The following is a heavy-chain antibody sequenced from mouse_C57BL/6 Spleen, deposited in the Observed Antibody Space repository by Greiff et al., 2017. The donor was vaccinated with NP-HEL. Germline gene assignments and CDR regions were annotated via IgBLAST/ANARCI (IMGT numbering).Heavy chain of an antibody. CDR3: LYDYDGNFDY. Sequence: EVQGVESGGGLVKPGGSLKLSCAASGFTFSSYAMSWVRQTPEKRLEWVATISDGGSYTYYPDNVKGRFTISRDNAKNNLYLEMSHLKSEDTAMYYCLYDYDGNFDYWGQGTTLTVSS. CDR2: ISDGGSYT. J-gene: IGHJ2*01. CDR1: GFTFSSYA. D-gene: IGHD2-4*01. V-gene: IGHV5-4*01.